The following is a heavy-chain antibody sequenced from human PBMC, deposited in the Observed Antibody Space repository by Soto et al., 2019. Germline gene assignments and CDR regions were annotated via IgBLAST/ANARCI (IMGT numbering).Heavy chain of an antibody. Sequence: PSETLSLTCTVSGGSVSSGSYYWSWIRQPPGKGLEWIGYIYYSGSTNYNPSLKSRVTISVDTSKNQFSLKLSSVTAADTAVYYCARDATAAAAGTTYGMDVWGQGTTVTVSS. J-gene: IGHJ6*02. D-gene: IGHD6-13*01. CDR1: GGSVSSGSYY. CDR3: ARDATAAAAGTTYGMDV. V-gene: IGHV4-61*01. CDR2: IYYSGST.